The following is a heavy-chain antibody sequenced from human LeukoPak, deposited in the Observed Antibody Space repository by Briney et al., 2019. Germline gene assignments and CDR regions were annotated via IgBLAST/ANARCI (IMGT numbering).Heavy chain of an antibody. CDR3: ARDRGSSGYYYSPYYGMDV. CDR1: GGSISSSSYY. V-gene: IGHV4-39*07. CDR2: IYYSGST. J-gene: IGHJ6*02. D-gene: IGHD3-22*01. Sequence: SETLSLTCTVSGGSISSSSYYWGWIRQPPGKGLEWIGSIYYSGSTYYNPSLKSRVTISVDTSKNQFSLKLSSVTAADTAVYYCARDRGSSGYYYSPYYGMDVWGQGTTVTVSS.